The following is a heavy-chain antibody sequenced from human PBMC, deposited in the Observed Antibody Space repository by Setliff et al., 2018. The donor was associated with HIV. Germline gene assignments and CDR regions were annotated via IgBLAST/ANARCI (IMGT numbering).Heavy chain of an antibody. CDR2: IRYDGSNK. CDR1: GITFSNYG. V-gene: IGHV3-30*02. Sequence: TGGSLRLSCAASGITFSNYGMHWVRQAPGKGLQWVAFIRYDGSNKYYADSVKGRFTISRDNSKNTLYLQMNSLTAEDTAVYYCARDVSWRVRTYIDYWGQGALVTVSS. CDR3: ARDVSWRVRTYIDY. J-gene: IGHJ4*02. D-gene: IGHD3-3*01.